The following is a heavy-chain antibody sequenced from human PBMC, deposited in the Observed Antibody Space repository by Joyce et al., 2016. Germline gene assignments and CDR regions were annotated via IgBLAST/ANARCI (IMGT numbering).Heavy chain of an antibody. Sequence: QLQLVQSGAEVKKPGASVKVSCKASGKTFTNLDINWVRQAPGQELEWRGLMTPNSGNTGYAQNSQGRVTMTRDTSISTAYMELSRLRSEDPAVYFCARNKYGTGDFDFWGQGTPVTVSS. CDR3: ARNKYGTGDFDF. J-gene: IGHJ4*02. CDR2: MTPNSGNT. V-gene: IGHV1-8*01. CDR1: GKTFTNLD. D-gene: IGHD7-27*01.